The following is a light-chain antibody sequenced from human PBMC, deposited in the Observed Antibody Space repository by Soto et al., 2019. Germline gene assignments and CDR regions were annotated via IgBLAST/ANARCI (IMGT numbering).Light chain of an antibody. CDR3: QHYYGTSPIT. J-gene: IGKJ5*01. V-gene: IGKV3-20*01. CDR2: GAS. Sequence: VFTQSPGTLSLSPVERATLSCRASQSVSSRLAWYQHKSGQAPRLLISGASSRAAGIPDRFSGSGSGTDFTLTISRLEPEDFALYYCQHYYGTSPITFGQGTRLEIK. CDR1: QSVSSR.